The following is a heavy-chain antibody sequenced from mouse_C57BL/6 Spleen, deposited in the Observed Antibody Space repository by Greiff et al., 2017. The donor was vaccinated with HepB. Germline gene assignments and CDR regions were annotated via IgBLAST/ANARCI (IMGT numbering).Heavy chain of an antibody. D-gene: IGHD2-5*01. CDR3: ARGDYSNYDAMDY. Sequence: EVQLQQSGPELVKPGASVKISCKASGYTFTDYYMNWVKQSHGKSLEWIGDINPNNGGTSYNQKFKGKATLTVDKSSSTAYMELRSLTSEDSAVYYCARGDYSNYDAMDYWGQGTSVTVSS. V-gene: IGHV1-26*01. CDR2: INPNNGGT. J-gene: IGHJ4*01. CDR1: GYTFTDYY.